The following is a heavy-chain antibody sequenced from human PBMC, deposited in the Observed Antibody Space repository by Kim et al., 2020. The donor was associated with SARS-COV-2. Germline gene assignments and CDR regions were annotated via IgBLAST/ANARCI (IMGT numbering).Heavy chain of an antibody. CDR2: ISYDGRNK. Sequence: GGSLRLSCAASGFGFSSYGMHWVRQAPGKGLEWVAVISYDGRNKYYVDSVKGRFTISRDNSKSTLYLRMNSLRAEDTAVYYCAKDSSSSWYGGAFDSWGQGTLVTVSS. V-gene: IGHV3-30*18. D-gene: IGHD6-13*01. CDR1: GFGFSSYG. CDR3: AKDSSSSWYGGAFDS. J-gene: IGHJ4*02.